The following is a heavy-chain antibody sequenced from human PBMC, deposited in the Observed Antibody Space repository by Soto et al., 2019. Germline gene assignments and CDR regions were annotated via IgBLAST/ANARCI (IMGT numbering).Heavy chain of an antibody. J-gene: IGHJ4*02. CDR2: IFYSGTT. CDR3: ATHGSQSSPLYS. D-gene: IGHD2-15*01. Sequence: PSETLSLTCTVSGGSISSGGYYWSWIRQHPGKGLEWIGYIFYSGTTYYNPSLKSRVTISVDTSKNQFSLKLNSVTAADTAVYYCATHGSQSSPLYSWGTATLVTVSS. CDR1: GGSISSGGYY. V-gene: IGHV4-31*03.